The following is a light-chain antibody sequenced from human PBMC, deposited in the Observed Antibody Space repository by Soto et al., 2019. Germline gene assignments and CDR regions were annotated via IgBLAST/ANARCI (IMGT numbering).Light chain of an antibody. V-gene: IGKV3-15*01. J-gene: IGKJ1*01. CDR2: GAS. CDR1: QNVGNN. Sequence: EIVLTQSPGTLSLSPCERATLSCRASQNVGNNLVWYQQKPGQAPRLLTYGASTRAAGIPDRFSGSGSGTEFTLTISGLQSDDFAVYYCQQFNNWPPWTFGQGTKVDIK. CDR3: QQFNNWPPWT.